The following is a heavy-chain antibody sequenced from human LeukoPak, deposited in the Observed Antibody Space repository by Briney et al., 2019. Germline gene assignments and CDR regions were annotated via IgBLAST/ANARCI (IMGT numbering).Heavy chain of an antibody. V-gene: IGHV4-39*01. J-gene: IGHJ6*03. CDR1: GGSISSSSYY. CDR2: IYYSGST. Sequence: SETLSLTCTVSGGSISSSSYYWGWIRQPPGKGLEWIGSIYYSGSTYYNPSLKSRVTISVDTSKNQFSLKLSSVTAADTAVYYCARRRIATGPALYYYYYMDVWGKGTTVTVSS. D-gene: IGHD6-13*01. CDR3: ARRRIATGPALYYYYYMDV.